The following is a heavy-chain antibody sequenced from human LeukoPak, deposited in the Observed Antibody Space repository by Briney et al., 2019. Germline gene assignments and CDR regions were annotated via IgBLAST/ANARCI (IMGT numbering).Heavy chain of an antibody. CDR3: ARSRGVIDY. D-gene: IGHD3-10*01. V-gene: IGHV4-34*01. CDR2: INHSGST. CDR1: GGSFSGYY. Sequence: SETLSLTCAVYGGSFSGYYWSWVRQPPGKGLEWVGEINHSGSTNYNPSLKSRVTISVDTSKNQFSLKLSSVTAADTAVYYCARSRGVIDYWGQGTLVTVSS. J-gene: IGHJ4*02.